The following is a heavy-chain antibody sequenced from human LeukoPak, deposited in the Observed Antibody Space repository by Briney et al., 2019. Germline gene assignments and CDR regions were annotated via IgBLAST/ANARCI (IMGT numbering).Heavy chain of an antibody. CDR3: ARHSGLANCSSTSCYTRSSNWFDP. J-gene: IGHJ5*02. CDR2: IYYSGST. V-gene: IGHV4-59*08. CDR1: GGSISSYY. D-gene: IGHD2-2*02. Sequence: PSETLSLTCTVSGGSISSYYWSWIRQPPGKGLEWIGYIYYSGSTNYNPSLKSRVTISVDTSKNQFSLKLSSVTAADTAVYYCARHSGLANCSSTSCYTRSSNWFDPWGQGTLVTVSP.